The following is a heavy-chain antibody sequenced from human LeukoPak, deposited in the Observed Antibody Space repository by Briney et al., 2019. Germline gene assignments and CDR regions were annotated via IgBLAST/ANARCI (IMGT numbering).Heavy chain of an antibody. CDR2: INHSGST. CDR3: ARGSSSWSVLFDY. J-gene: IGHJ4*02. D-gene: IGHD6-13*01. V-gene: IGHV4-34*01. CDR1: GGSFSGYY. Sequence: SETLSLTCAVYGGSFSGYYWSWIRQPPGKGLEWIGEINHSGSTNYNPSLKSRVTISVDTSKNQFSLKLSSVTAADTAVYYCARGSSSWSVLFDYWGQGTLVTVSS.